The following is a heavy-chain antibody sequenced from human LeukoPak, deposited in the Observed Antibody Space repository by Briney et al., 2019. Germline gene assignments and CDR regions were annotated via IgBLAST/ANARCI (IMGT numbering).Heavy chain of an antibody. CDR1: GFTFDDYA. Sequence: GGSLRLSCAASGFTFDDYAMHWVRQAPGQGLEWVSGVSWNSGTIGYADSAKGRFTISRDNAKNSLYLQMNSLRAEDTALYYCAKASSSWNGYYFDYWGQGTLVTVSS. V-gene: IGHV3-9*01. CDR2: VSWNSGTI. CDR3: AKASSSWNGYYFDY. J-gene: IGHJ4*02. D-gene: IGHD6-13*01.